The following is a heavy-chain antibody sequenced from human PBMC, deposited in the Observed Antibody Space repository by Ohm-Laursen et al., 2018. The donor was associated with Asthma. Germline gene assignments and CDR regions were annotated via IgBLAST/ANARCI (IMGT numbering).Heavy chain of an antibody. J-gene: IGHJ6*02. D-gene: IGHD2-15*01. V-gene: IGHV3-13*01. CDR1: GFTFSNFD. Sequence: SLRLSCSASGFTFSNFDMHWVRQVTGRGLEWVAAIGSAGHTYYPDSVRGRFTISREDANNSLYLQMTSLIAGDTAVYYCARGYCSGGNCHSAITMDVWGQGTTVTVSS. CDR3: ARGYCSGGNCHSAITMDV. CDR2: IGSAGHT.